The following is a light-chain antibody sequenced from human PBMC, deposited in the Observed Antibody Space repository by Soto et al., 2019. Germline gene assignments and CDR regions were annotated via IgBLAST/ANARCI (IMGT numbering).Light chain of an antibody. V-gene: IGLV6-57*02. CDR2: EDN. CDR3: QSYDSHSHWV. J-gene: IGLJ3*02. Sequence: NFMLTHPHSVSESPGKTVTISCTGSGGSIASNYVQWYQQRPGSGPSTVIYEDNQRPSGVPDRFSGSIDTSSNSASLTISGLKTEDEADYYCQSYDSHSHWVFGGGTKLTVL. CDR1: GGSIASNY.